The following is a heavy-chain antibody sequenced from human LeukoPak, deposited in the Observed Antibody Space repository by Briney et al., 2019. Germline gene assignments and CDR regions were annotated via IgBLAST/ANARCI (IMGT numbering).Heavy chain of an antibody. CDR3: ARDLPPSSGWFVDY. Sequence: ASVKVSCKASGYSFAGYYLHWVRQSPGQGLEWMGWINPNTGGTNYAQTFQGRVTMTRDTSIRTAYMQLSSLKSGDTAVYYCARDLPPSSGWFVDYWGQGTLITVSS. D-gene: IGHD6-19*01. CDR1: GYSFAGYY. V-gene: IGHV1-2*02. J-gene: IGHJ4*02. CDR2: INPNTGGT.